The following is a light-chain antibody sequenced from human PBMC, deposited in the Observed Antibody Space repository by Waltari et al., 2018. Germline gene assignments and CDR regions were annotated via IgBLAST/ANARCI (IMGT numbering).Light chain of an antibody. V-gene: IGLV2-14*03. CDR3: SSYTSVNTR. CDR1: SSDVEGFNF. CDR2: DVA. Sequence: QSALPQPASMSGSPGQSITISCTGTSSDVEGFNFVSWYQQYPGKAPKLIIYDVANRPSGVSHRFSGSRSDNTAALTISGLQAEDEADYYCSSYTSVNTRFGGGTKLTVL. J-gene: IGLJ2*01.